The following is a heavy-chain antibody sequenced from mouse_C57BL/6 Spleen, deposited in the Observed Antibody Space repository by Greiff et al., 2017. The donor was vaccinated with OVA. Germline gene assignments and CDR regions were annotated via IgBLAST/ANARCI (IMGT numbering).Heavy chain of an antibody. CDR1: GYAFSSSW. CDR2: IYPGDGDT. D-gene: IGHD1-1*01. V-gene: IGHV1-82*01. J-gene: IGHJ2*01. Sequence: SGPELVKPGASVKISCKASGYAFSSSWMNWVKLRPGKGLEWIGRIYPGDGDTNYNGKFKGKATLTADKSSSTAYMQLSSLTSEDSAVYFCARGDYYGFDYWGQGTTLTVSS. CDR3: ARGDYYGFDY.